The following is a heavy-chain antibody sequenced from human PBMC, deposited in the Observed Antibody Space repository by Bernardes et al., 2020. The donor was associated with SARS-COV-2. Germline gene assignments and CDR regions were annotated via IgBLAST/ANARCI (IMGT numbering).Heavy chain of an antibody. CDR3: ARVRKDTAMETYYYYYYMDV. V-gene: IGHV4-59*01. J-gene: IGHJ6*03. CDR1: GGSISSYY. CDR2: IYYSGST. D-gene: IGHD5-18*01. Sequence: TLSLTCTVSGGSISSYYWSWIRQPPGKGLEWIGYIYYSGSTNYNPSLKSRVTISVDTSKNQFSLKLSSVTAADTAVYYCARVRKDTAMETYYYYYYMDVWGKGTTVTVSS.